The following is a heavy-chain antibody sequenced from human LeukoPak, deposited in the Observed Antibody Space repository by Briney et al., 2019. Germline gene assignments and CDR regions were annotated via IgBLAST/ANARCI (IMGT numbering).Heavy chain of an antibody. CDR3: ARYYYDSSGYSYNWFDP. CDR1: GYSFTSYW. J-gene: IGHJ5*02. Sequence: GESLKISCKGSGYSFTSYWIGWVRQMPGKGLEWMGIIYPGDSDTRYSPSFQGQVTISADKSISTAYPQWSSLKASDTAMYYCARYYYDSSGYSYNWFDPWGQGTLVTVSS. D-gene: IGHD3-22*01. CDR2: IYPGDSDT. V-gene: IGHV5-51*01.